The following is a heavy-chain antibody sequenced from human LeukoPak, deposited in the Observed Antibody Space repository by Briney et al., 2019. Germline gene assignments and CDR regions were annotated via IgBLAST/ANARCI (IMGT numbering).Heavy chain of an antibody. CDR1: GGSISSSNW. J-gene: IGHJ3*02. V-gene: IGHV4-4*02. CDR2: IYHSGST. D-gene: IGHD3-16*02. CDR3: ARGEITFGGVIVQYDAFDI. Sequence: SETLSLTCAVSGGSISSSNWWSWVRQPPGKGLEWIGEIYHSGSTNYNPSLKSRVTISVDTSKNQFSLQLSSVTAADTAVYYCARGEITFGGVIVQYDAFDIWGQGTMVTVSS.